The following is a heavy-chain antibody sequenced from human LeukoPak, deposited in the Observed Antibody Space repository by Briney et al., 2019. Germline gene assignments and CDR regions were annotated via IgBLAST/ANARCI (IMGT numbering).Heavy chain of an antibody. V-gene: IGHV4-39*07. CDR3: ARDLRARWYFDL. J-gene: IGHJ2*01. CDR2: IYYSGST. Sequence: PSETLSLTCTVSGGSISSSSYYWGWIRQPPGKGLEWIGSIYYSGSTYYNPSLKSRVTISVDTSKNQFSLKLSSVTAADTAVYYCARDLRARWYFDLWGRGTLVTVSS. CDR1: GGSISSSSYY.